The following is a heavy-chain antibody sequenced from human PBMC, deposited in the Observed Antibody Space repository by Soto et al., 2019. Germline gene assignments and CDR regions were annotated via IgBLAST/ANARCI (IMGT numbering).Heavy chain of an antibody. CDR2: IWYDGSQK. CDR1: GFTFSSYG. V-gene: IGHV3-33*06. Sequence: QVQLVESGGGVVQPGRSLRLSCAASGFTFSSYGMHWVRQAPGKGQEWVAVIWYDGSQKYYADSVKGRFTISRDNSKNTLFLHMDSPRADDTAVYYCVKVSSVDYYNPFDHWGQGTLVTVSS. D-gene: IGHD3-10*01. J-gene: IGHJ4*02. CDR3: VKVSSVDYYNPFDH.